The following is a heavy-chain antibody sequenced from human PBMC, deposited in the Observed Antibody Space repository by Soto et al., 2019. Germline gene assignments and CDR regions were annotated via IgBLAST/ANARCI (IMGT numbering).Heavy chain of an antibody. CDR3: ARDRDDYGSGNYYNRIDF. V-gene: IGHV1-69*01. CDR1: GGIFSTYA. CDR2: IIPIFGTP. J-gene: IGHJ4*02. Sequence: QVQLVQSGAEVKKPGSSVKVSCTASGGIFSTYAISWLRQAPGQGLEWMGGIIPIFGTPNYAQRFQGRVPITADESTSTAYMELSRLRSEDTAVYYCARDRDDYGSGNYYNRIDFWGQGTLVTVSS. D-gene: IGHD3-10*01.